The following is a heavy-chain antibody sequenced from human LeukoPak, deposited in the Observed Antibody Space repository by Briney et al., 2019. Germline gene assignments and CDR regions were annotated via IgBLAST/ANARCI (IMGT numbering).Heavy chain of an antibody. V-gene: IGHV1-8*03. Sequence: ASVKVSCKASGYTFTSHDINWVRQATGQGLEWMGWMNPNSGNTGYAQKFQGRVTITRNNSISTVYMELSSLRSEDTAVYYCARLQNVVTLHDYWGQGTLVTVSS. CDR1: GYTFTSHD. CDR2: MNPNSGNT. D-gene: IGHD2-21*02. CDR3: ARLQNVVTLHDY. J-gene: IGHJ4*02.